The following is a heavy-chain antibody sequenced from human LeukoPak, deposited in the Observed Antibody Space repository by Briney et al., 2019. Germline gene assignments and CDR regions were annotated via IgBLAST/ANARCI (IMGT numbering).Heavy chain of an antibody. Sequence: SETLSLTCAVYGESFSGYYWSWIRQPPGKGLEWIGEISPSGSTNYNPSLKSRDTISVDTSKNQFSLKLSSVTAADTAVYYCARVSQSLDTGTTAWNWFDPWGQGTLVTVSS. CDR1: GESFSGYY. J-gene: IGHJ5*02. CDR2: ISPSGST. V-gene: IGHV4-34*01. CDR3: ARVSQSLDTGTTAWNWFDP. D-gene: IGHD1-7*01.